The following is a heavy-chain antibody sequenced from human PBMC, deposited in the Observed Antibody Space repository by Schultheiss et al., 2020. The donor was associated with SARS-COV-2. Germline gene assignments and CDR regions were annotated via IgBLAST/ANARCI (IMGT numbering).Heavy chain of an antibody. CDR3: AKDLAIFGVLIISGVLDV. D-gene: IGHD3-3*01. Sequence: GSLRLSCVGSGLTFSNYAMSWVRQAPGKGLEWVSAISGTGGRTFYADSVQGRFTISRDNSKNTLYLQMNNLRAEDTAVYYCAKDLAIFGVLIISGVLDVWGQGTTVTVSS. CDR1: GLTFSNYA. V-gene: IGHV3-23*01. CDR2: ISGTGGRT. J-gene: IGHJ6*02.